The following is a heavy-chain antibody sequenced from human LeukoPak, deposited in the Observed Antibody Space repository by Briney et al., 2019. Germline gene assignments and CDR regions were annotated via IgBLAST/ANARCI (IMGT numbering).Heavy chain of an antibody. J-gene: IGHJ4*02. V-gene: IGHV4-34*01. CDR3: ARGGGLGYCSSTSCYRPLFDY. D-gene: IGHD2-2*02. CDR1: GGSFGGYY. CDR2: INHSGST. Sequence: SETLSLTCAVYGGSFGGYYWSWIRQPPGKGLEWIGEINHSGSTNYNPSLKSRVTISVDTSKNQFSLKLSSVTAADTAVYYCARGGGLGYCSSTSCYRPLFDYWGQGTLVTVSS.